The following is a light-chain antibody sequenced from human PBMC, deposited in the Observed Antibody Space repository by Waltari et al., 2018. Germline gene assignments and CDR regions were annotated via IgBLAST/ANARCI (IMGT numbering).Light chain of an antibody. Sequence: SVLTQPPSVSGAPGQRVTLPCTGSSSNIGAGYHVPWYQQLPGTAPKLLIYDNRSRPSGVPDRFSGSKSGTSASLAITGLQAEDEADYYCQSYDSSLSGVVFGGGTKLTVL. J-gene: IGLJ3*02. CDR3: QSYDSSLSGVV. CDR1: SSNIGAGYH. V-gene: IGLV1-40*01. CDR2: DNR.